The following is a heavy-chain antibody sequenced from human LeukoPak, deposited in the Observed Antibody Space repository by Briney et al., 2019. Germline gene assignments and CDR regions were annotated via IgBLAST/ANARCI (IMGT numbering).Heavy chain of an antibody. CDR1: GYTFTGYH. D-gene: IGHD3-3*01. CDR3: ARDRVYYDFWSGYYSPYFDY. V-gene: IGHV1-2*02. J-gene: IGHJ4*02. Sequence: ASVKVSCKASGYTFTGYHMHWVRQAPGQGLEWMGWINPNSGGTNYAQKFQGRVTMTRDTSISTAYMELSRLRSDDTAVYYCARDRVYYDFWSGYYSPYFDYWGQGTLVTVSS. CDR2: INPNSGGT.